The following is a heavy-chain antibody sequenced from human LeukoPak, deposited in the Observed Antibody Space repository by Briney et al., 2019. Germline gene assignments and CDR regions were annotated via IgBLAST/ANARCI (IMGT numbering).Heavy chain of an antibody. J-gene: IGHJ4*02. Sequence: TGGSLRLSCAASGFTFSSYSMNWVRQASGKGLEWVSSISSSSSYIYYADSVKGRFTISRDNAKNSLYLQMNSLRAEDTAVYYCARDDHYYDSSGSDFDYWGQGTLVTVSS. D-gene: IGHD3-22*01. CDR2: ISSSSSYI. V-gene: IGHV3-21*01. CDR3: ARDDHYYDSSGSDFDY. CDR1: GFTFSSYS.